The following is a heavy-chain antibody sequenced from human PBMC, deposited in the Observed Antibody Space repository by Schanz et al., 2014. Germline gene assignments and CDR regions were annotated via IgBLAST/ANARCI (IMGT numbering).Heavy chain of an antibody. V-gene: IGHV3-23*01. Sequence: EVQLLESGGGLVQPGGSLRLSCAASGFTFTNYAMTWVRQAPGKGLEWISSMYINSGSTQYADSVKGRFTISRDNSKDTLYLQMNSLTAEDTAVYYCARGVRIDYWGQGTLVTVSS. CDR3: ARGVRIDY. J-gene: IGHJ4*02. CDR2: MYINSGST. CDR1: GFTFTNYA. D-gene: IGHD3-3*01.